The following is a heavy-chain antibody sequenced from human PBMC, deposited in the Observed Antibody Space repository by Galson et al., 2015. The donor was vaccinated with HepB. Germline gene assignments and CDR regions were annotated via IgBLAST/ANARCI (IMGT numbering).Heavy chain of an antibody. J-gene: IGHJ3*02. V-gene: IGHV3-21*01. CDR1: GFTFSSYS. Sequence: SLRLSCAASGFTFSSYSMNWVRQAPGKGLEWVSSISSSSSYIYYADSVKGRFTISRDNAKNSLYLQMNSLRAEDTAVYYCARERHIVVVTPEQAFDIWGQGTMVTVSS. D-gene: IGHD2-21*02. CDR3: ARERHIVVVTPEQAFDI. CDR2: ISSSSSYI.